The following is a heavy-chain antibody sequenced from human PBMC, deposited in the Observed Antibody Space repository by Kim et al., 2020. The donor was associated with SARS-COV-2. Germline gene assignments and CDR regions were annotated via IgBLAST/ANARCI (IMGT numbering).Heavy chain of an antibody. CDR1: GYTFTSYA. CDR2: INAGNGNT. D-gene: IGHD3-10*01. J-gene: IGHJ6*02. V-gene: IGHV1-3*01. Sequence: ASVKVSCKASGYTFTSYAMHWVRQAPGQRLEWMGWINAGNGNTKYSQKFQGRVTITRDTSASTAYMELSSLRSEDMAVYYCARAELLLWFGESLLDYYGMDVWGQGTTVTVSS. CDR3: ARAELLLWFGESLLDYYGMDV.